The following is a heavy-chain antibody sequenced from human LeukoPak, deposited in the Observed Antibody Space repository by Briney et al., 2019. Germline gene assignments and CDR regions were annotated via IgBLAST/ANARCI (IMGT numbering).Heavy chain of an antibody. CDR3: ARDLAWEPGPFDY. J-gene: IGHJ4*02. CDR1: GYTFTSYD. D-gene: IGHD1-26*01. CDR2: MNPNSGNT. Sequence: ASVKVSCKASGYTFTSYDINWVRQATGQGLEWMGWMNPNSGNTGYAQKFQGRVTITRNTSISTAYMELSSLRSEDTAVYYCARDLAWEPGPFDYWGQGTLVTVSS. V-gene: IGHV1-8*03.